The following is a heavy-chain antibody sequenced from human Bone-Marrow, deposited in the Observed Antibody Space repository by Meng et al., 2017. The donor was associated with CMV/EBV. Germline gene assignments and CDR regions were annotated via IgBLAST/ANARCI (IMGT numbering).Heavy chain of an antibody. CDR3: VSRDSYYPD. CDR2: IKQDGSEK. D-gene: IGHD1-26*01. V-gene: IGHV3-7*01. J-gene: IGHJ4*02. Sequence: GESLKISCAASGFTFSSYWMSWVRQAPGKGLEWVANIKQDGSEKYYVDSVKGRFTISRDNPKNSLYLQMNYLRAEDTAVYYCVSRDSYYPDWGQGTLVTVSS. CDR1: GFTFSSYW.